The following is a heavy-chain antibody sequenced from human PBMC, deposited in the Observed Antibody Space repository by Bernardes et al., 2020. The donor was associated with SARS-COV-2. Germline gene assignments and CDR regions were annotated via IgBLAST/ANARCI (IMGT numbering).Heavy chain of an antibody. CDR3: ARDAWQWLVPDAFDI. D-gene: IGHD6-19*01. V-gene: IGHV3-11*01. J-gene: IGHJ3*02. Sequence: GGSLRLSCAASGFTFSDYYMSWIRQAPGKGMEWVSYISSSGSTIYYADSVKGRFTISRDNAKNSLYLQMNSLRAEDTAVYYCARDAWQWLVPDAFDIWGQGTMVTVSS. CDR1: GFTFSDYY. CDR2: ISSSGSTI.